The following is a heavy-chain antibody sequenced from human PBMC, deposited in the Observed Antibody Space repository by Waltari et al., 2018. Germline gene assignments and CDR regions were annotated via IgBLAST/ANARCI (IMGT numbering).Heavy chain of an antibody. Sequence: QLQLQESGPGLVKPSETLSLTCTVSGGSISSSSYYWGWLRPPPGKGLEWIGSIYYSGSTYYNPSLKSRVTISVDTSKNQFSLKLSSVTAADTAVYYCARWSESPPSYYYDSSGYGFDYWGQGTLVTVSS. CDR1: GGSISSSSYY. J-gene: IGHJ4*02. D-gene: IGHD3-22*01. CDR2: IYYSGST. CDR3: ARWSESPPSYYYDSSGYGFDY. V-gene: IGHV4-39*07.